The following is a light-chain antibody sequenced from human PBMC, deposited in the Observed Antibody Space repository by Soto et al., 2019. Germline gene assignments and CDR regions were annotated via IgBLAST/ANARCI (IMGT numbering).Light chain of an antibody. V-gene: IGKV3-20*01. Sequence: EIVLTQSPGTLSLSPGERATLSCRASQTVSSSYLGRYQQKPGQAPRLLIYGASSRATGIPDRFSGRGSGTDYTLTISSLEPENVAVHYGQQYSGSPPVYTSGKGTQLE. CDR1: QTVSSSY. J-gene: IGKJ2*01. CDR2: GAS. CDR3: QQYSGSPPVYT.